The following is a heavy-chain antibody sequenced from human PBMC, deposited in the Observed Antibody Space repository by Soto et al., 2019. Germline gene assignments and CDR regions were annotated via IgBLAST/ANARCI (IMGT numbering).Heavy chain of an antibody. V-gene: IGHV4-31*03. Sequence: SETLSLTCTVSGGSISSGGYYWSWIRQHPGKGLEWIGYIYSSGSTYYNPSLKSRVTISVDTSKNQFSLKLSSVTAADTAVYYCARDNNDYSNPWGQGTLVTVSS. D-gene: IGHD4-4*01. CDR2: IYSSGST. J-gene: IGHJ5*02. CDR3: ARDNNDYSNP. CDR1: GGSISSGGYY.